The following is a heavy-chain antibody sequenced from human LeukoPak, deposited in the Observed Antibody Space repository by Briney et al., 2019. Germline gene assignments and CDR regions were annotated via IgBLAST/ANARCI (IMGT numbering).Heavy chain of an antibody. D-gene: IGHD5-18*01. CDR2: IYYSGST. J-gene: IGHJ5*02. CDR1: GGSINFYY. Sequence: SETLSLTCTVSGGSINFYYWSWIRQPPGKGLEWIGYIYYSGSTNYNPSLKSRVTISVDTSKNQFSLKLSSVTAADTAVYYCARGYSWVQGTWGQGTLVTVSS. V-gene: IGHV4-59*01. CDR3: ARGYSWVQGT.